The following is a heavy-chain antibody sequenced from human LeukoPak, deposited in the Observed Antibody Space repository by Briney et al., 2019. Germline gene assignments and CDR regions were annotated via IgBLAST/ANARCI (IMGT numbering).Heavy chain of an antibody. CDR3: ARGRYCSSTSCYKVYYYYMDV. CDR2: ISAYNGNT. V-gene: IGHV1-18*01. D-gene: IGHD2-2*02. Sequence: ASVKVSCKASGYTFTTYGISWVRQAPGQGLEWMGWISAYNGNTNYAQKLQDRVTMTTDTSTSTAYMELRSLRSDGTAVYYCARGRYCSSTSCYKVYYYYMDVWGKGTTVTVSS. J-gene: IGHJ6*03. CDR1: GYTFTTYG.